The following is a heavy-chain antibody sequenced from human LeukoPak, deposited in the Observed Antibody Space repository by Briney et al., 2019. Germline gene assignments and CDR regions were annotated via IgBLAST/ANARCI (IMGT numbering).Heavy chain of an antibody. CDR1: GYTFTGYY. CDR2: INPNSGGT. Sequence: ASVKVSCKASGYTFTGYYMHWVRQAPGQGLEWMGWINPNSGGTNYAQKFQGRVTMTRDTSISTAYMELSRLRSDDTAVYYCARDAKELWFGEFSNYFDYWGQGTLVTVSS. CDR3: ARDAKELWFGEFSNYFDY. V-gene: IGHV1-2*02. D-gene: IGHD3-10*01. J-gene: IGHJ4*02.